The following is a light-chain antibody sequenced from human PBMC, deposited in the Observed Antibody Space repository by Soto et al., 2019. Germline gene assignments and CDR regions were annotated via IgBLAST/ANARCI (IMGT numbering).Light chain of an antibody. J-gene: IGLJ3*02. CDR3: SSYTSSTTLGV. CDR1: NSDVGGYDY. V-gene: IGLV2-14*03. CDR2: EVR. Sequence: QSALTQPASVSGSPGQSITISCTGTNSDVGGYDYVSWYQQHPGKAPKLMIYEVRHLPSGVSNPFSGSRSGNTASLTIAGLQAEDGADYYCSSYTSSTTLGVFGGGTQLTV.